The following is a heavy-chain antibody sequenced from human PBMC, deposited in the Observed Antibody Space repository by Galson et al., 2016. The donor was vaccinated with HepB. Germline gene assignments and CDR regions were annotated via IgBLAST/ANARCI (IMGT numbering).Heavy chain of an antibody. CDR1: GGSIRPYY. CDR2: IHYDGNT. D-gene: IGHD3-10*01. V-gene: IGHV4-59*01. Sequence: SETLSLTCTVSGGSIRPYYWSWIRQSPGKGLEYIGYIHYDGNTNYNPSLKSRVTISLDTSKNQFSLNLAAVTAADMAVYYCARSDFGESFDYWGQGRLVTVSS. J-gene: IGHJ4*02. CDR3: ARSDFGESFDY.